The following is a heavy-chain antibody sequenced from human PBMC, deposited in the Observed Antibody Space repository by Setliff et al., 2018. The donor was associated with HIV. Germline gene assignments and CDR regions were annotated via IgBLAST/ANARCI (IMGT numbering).Heavy chain of an antibody. CDR1: GYTFTSYG. Sequence: ASVKVSCKASGYTFTSYGISWVRQAPGQGLEWMGWINPKSDGTNYAQKFQGRVTMTRDTSISTAYIELSRLRSDDTAVYYCAQGAIRDSGSHITTRWGQGTLVTVS. J-gene: IGHJ4*02. D-gene: IGHD3-10*01. CDR2: INPKSDGT. V-gene: IGHV1-2*02. CDR3: AQGAIRDSGSHITTR.